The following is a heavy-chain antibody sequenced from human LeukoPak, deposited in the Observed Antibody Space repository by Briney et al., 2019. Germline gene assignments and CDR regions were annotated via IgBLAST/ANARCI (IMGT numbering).Heavy chain of an antibody. CDR2: IKEDGSEK. V-gene: IGHV3-7*03. CDR3: ANERGIAAAGTKETKYYFDY. CDR1: GFTFSNYW. Sequence: GSLRLSCAASGFTFSNYWMSWVRQAPGKGLEWVANIKEDGSEKYYVDSVKGRFTISRDNAKNSLYLQMNSQRAEDTAVYYCANERGIAAAGTKETKYYFDYWGQGTLVTVSS. J-gene: IGHJ4*02. D-gene: IGHD6-13*01.